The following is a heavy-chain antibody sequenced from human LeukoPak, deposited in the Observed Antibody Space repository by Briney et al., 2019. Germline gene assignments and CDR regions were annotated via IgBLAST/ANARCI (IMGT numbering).Heavy chain of an antibody. Sequence: SETLSLTCVVSGTSISGSDWWSWVRQPPGKGLEWIGEIYHNGNTNYNPSLKSRLTISVDKSKNQFYLMLTSVTAADTAVYYCAMSSYYRVWFDPWGQGTLVTVSS. D-gene: IGHD5-18*01. J-gene: IGHJ5*02. V-gene: IGHV4-4*02. CDR3: AMSSYYRVWFDP. CDR2: IYHNGNT. CDR1: GTSISGSDW.